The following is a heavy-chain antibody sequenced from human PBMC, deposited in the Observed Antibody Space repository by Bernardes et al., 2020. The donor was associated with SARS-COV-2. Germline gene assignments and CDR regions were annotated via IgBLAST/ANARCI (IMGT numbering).Heavy chain of an antibody. CDR2: ISSSGSTI. CDR3: ARDDYCSSTSCYLFGKYYYYGMDV. V-gene: IGHV3-11*01. CDR1: GFTFSDYY. Sequence: GGSLRLSCAASGFTFSDYYMSWIRQAPGKGLEWVSYISSSGSTIYYADSVKGRFTISRDNAKNSLYLQMNSLRAEDTAVYYCARDDYCSSTSCYLFGKYYYYGMDVWGQGTTVTVSS. D-gene: IGHD2-2*01. J-gene: IGHJ6*02.